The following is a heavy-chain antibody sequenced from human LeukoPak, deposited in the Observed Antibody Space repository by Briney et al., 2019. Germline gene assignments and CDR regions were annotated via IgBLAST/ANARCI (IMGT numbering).Heavy chain of an antibody. CDR3: ARRYCSTCPTGHAFDL. CDR2: LSSGYNT. V-gene: IGHV3-53*01. D-gene: IGHD2-2*01. J-gene: IGHJ3*01. Sequence: GGSLRLSCAASGFSVNSYYMSWVRQAPGRGLEWVSALSSGYNTHYADSVNGRFTISRDNSKNTLYLQLNSLRAEDTAVYYCARRYCSTCPTGHAFDLWGQGTMVTVFS. CDR1: GFSVNSYY.